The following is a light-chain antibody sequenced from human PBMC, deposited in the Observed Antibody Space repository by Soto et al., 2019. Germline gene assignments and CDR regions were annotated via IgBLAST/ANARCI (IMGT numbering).Light chain of an antibody. CDR1: SSDVGVYNY. J-gene: IGLJ1*01. Sequence: QSALTQPPSASGSPGQSVTISCTGTSSDVGVYNYVSWYQHHPGKAPKLVIYEVIKRPSGVPDRFSGSKSGNTASLTVSGLQAEDEADYYCSSYAGSTCFVFGTGTKLTVL. CDR2: EVI. CDR3: SSYAGSTCFV. V-gene: IGLV2-8*01.